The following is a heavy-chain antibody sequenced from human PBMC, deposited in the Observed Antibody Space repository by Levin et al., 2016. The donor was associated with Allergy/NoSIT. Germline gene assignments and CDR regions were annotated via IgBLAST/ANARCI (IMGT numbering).Heavy chain of an antibody. CDR1: GFSFSNYA. D-gene: IGHD3-10*01. J-gene: IGHJ4*02. Sequence: GESLKISCVGSGFSFSNYAMTWVRQASGKGLEWLSSSGRGGRTTYYSDSVKGRFTISKDNSRNTLSLQMDSLRAEDTAVYHCAKGGVGEAGLDFWGQGILVTVSS. CDR2: SGRGGRTT. V-gene: IGHV3-23*01. CDR3: AKGGVGEAGLDF.